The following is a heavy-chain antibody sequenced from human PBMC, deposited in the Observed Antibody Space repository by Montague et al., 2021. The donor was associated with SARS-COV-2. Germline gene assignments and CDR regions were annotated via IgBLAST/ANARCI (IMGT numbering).Heavy chain of an antibody. D-gene: IGHD4-17*01. Sequence: SETRSLTCSGLVSWNSGADRKCTRLNSSHQKDSFAVICLKKKTNYNPSLKSRVTISVDTSKNQFSLKLSSVTAADTAVYYCAREPDYGDYFDYWGQGTLVTVSS. CDR1: VSWNSGADR. CDR2: ICLKKKT. CDR3: AREPDYGDYFDY. V-gene: IGHV4-61*10. J-gene: IGHJ4*02.